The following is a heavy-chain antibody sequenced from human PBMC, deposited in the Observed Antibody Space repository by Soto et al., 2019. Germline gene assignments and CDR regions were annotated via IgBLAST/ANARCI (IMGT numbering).Heavy chain of an antibody. V-gene: IGHV5-10-1*01. CDR3: ARLYCSSSTCDSWFDP. J-gene: IGHJ5*02. D-gene: IGHD2-2*01. CDR2: IDPRDSYT. Sequence: PGASLKISCTAFGYTFTTFWISWVRQMPGRGLEWMGRIDPRDSYTNYSPSFQGHVTISVDKSISTAYLQWGSLKASDTAMYYCARLYCSSSTCDSWFDPWGQGTLVTVSS. CDR1: GYTFTTFW.